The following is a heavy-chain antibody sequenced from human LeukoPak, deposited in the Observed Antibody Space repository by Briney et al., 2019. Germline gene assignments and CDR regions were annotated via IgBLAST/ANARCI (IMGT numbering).Heavy chain of an antibody. Sequence: SETLSLTCAVSGGSISSGGYPWSWIRQPPGKGLEWIGYIYHSGSTYYNPSLKSRVTISVDRSKNQFSLKLSSVTAADTAVYYCARVDDSSGSVDYWGQGTLVTVSS. CDR1: GGSISSGGYP. CDR3: ARVDDSSGSVDY. V-gene: IGHV4-30-2*01. J-gene: IGHJ4*02. CDR2: IYHSGST. D-gene: IGHD3-22*01.